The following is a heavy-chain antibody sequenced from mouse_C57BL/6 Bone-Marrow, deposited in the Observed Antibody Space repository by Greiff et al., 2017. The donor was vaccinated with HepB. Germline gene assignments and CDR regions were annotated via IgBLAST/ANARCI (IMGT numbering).Heavy chain of an antibody. V-gene: IGHV5-12*01. CDR1: GFTFSDYY. D-gene: IGHD1-1*01. Sequence: EVQLVESGGGLVQPGGSLKLSCAASGFTFSDYYLYWVRQTPEKRLEWVAYISNGGGSTYYPDTVKGRFTISSDNAKNTLYLQMSRLKSEDTAMYYCARRPYYGSSYLYWYFDVWGTGTTVTVSS. CDR3: ARRPYYGSSYLYWYFDV. J-gene: IGHJ1*03. CDR2: ISNGGGST.